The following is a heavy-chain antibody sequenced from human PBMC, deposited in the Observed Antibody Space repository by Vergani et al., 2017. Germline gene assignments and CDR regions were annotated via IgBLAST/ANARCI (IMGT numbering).Heavy chain of an antibody. Sequence: HMQLVQSGPEVKKPGTSVKVSCKASGFTFTSSAVQWVRQARGQSLEWIGWIVVGSGNTNYAQKFQERVTITRDMSTSTAYMELSSLRSEDTAVYYCAADSQYYYDSSGYYYNSYWGQGTLVTVSS. CDR3: AADSQYYYDSSGYYYNSY. CDR2: IVVGSGNT. V-gene: IGHV1-58*01. J-gene: IGHJ4*02. CDR1: GFTFTSSA. D-gene: IGHD3-22*01.